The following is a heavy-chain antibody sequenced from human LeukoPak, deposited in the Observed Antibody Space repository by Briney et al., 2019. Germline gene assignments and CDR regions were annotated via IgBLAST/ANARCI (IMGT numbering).Heavy chain of an antibody. CDR3: ARESVVLTYQLLTPIYYYYYMDV. V-gene: IGHV3-30*02. CDR2: IRYDGSNK. D-gene: IGHD2-2*01. Sequence: PGGSLRLSCVASGFTFSSCGMHWVRQAPGKGPEWVAFIRYDGSNKYYADSVKGRFTISRDNSKNTLYLQMNSLRAEDTAVYYCARESVVLTYQLLTPIYYYYYMDVWGKGTTVTVSS. J-gene: IGHJ6*03. CDR1: GFTFSSCG.